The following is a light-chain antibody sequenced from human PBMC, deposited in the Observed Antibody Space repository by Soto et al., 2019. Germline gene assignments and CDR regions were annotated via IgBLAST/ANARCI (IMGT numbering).Light chain of an antibody. CDR2: DVS. V-gene: IGLV2-14*03. J-gene: IGLJ3*02. CDR1: SSDLGSYNY. Sequence: QSVLTQPASVSGSPGQSITISCTGTSSDLGSYNYVSWYQHHPGKAPKVTIFDVSNRPSGVSYRFSGSKSGNTASLTISGLKTEDEADYYCSLCTHTFWLFGGGTKLTVL. CDR3: SLCTHTFWL.